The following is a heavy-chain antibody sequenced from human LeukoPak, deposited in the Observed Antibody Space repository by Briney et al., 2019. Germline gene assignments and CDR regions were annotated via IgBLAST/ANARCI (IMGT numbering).Heavy chain of an antibody. CDR1: GFSLSTSGVG. Sequence: EAGPTLVKPTQTLTLTCTFSGFSLSTSGVGVGWIRQPPGKALEWLAVIYWDDDKRHSPSLKSRLTITKDTSKNQVVLTKPNMDPVDTATYYCAHKEYYALGSLGDSFDYWGQGNIDPVSS. CDR2: IYWDDDK. J-gene: IGHJ4*02. CDR3: AHKEYYALGSLGDSFDY. V-gene: IGHV2-5*02. D-gene: IGHD3-10*01.